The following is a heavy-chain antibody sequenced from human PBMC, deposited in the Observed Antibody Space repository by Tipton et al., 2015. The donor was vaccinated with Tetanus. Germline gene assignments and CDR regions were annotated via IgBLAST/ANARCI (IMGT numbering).Heavy chain of an antibody. CDR3: AREADCSGGSCFSGDFDN. J-gene: IGHJ4*02. Sequence: SLRLSCAASGFIFSSYGIHWVRQAPGKGLEWVAVSWYDGTDTYYADSVKGRFTLSRDNSKNTLYLQMNSLRAEDTALYYWAREADCSGGSCFSGDFDNWGQGTQVTVSS. D-gene: IGHD2-15*01. CDR2: SWYDGTDT. CDR1: GFIFSSYG. V-gene: IGHV3-33*01.